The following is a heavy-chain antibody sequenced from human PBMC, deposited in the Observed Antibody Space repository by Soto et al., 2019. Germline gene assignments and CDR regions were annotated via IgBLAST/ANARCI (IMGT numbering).Heavy chain of an antibody. Sequence: ASVKVSCKASGYTFSSYDISWVRQAPGQGLEYMGWINAYNGHTNYAQKLQGRVTMTTDTSTSTAYMELRSLRSDDTAVYYCAKGGAAARKVLTDSDYWGQGTLVTVSS. CDR1: GYTFSSYD. V-gene: IGHV1-18*01. CDR3: AKGGAAARKVLTDSDY. D-gene: IGHD3-9*01. J-gene: IGHJ4*02. CDR2: INAYNGHT.